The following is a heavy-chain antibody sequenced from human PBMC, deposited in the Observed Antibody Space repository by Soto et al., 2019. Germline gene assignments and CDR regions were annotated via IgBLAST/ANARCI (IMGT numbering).Heavy chain of an antibody. CDR3: ARERSGSSDY. J-gene: IGHJ4*02. CDR2: MNPNSRNT. D-gene: IGHD1-26*01. V-gene: IGHV1-8*01. Sequence: QVQLVQSGAEVKKPGASVKVSCKASVYTFTSYDINWVRQAPGQGLEWMGWMNPNSRNTGYAQKFQGRVTMTRNTSISTAYMELSSLRSEDTAMYYCARERSGSSDYWGQGTLVTVSS. CDR1: VYTFTSYD.